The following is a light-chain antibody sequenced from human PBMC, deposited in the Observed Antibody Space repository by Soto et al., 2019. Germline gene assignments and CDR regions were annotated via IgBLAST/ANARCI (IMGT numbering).Light chain of an antibody. Sequence: DIQMTQSPSTLSASVGDRVTITCRASQSISSWLAWYQQKPGKAPKLLIYKASSLESGVPSRFSGSGSGTECTLTISSLQPDDFASYYCQQHNSYPWTFGQGTKVEIK. CDR3: QQHNSYPWT. V-gene: IGKV1-5*03. J-gene: IGKJ1*01. CDR2: KAS. CDR1: QSISSW.